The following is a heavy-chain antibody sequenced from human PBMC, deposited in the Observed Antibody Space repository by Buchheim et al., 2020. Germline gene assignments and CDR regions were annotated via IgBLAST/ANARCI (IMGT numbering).Heavy chain of an antibody. D-gene: IGHD2-2*01. CDR3: ARDEHKYCSSTSCYFYYYYYGMDV. V-gene: IGHV3-7*01. J-gene: IGHJ6*02. CDR2: IKQDGSEK. Sequence: EVQLVESGGGLVQPGGSLRLSCAASGFTFSSYWMSWVRQAPGKGLEWVANIKQDGSEKYYVDSVKGRFTISRDNAKNSLYLQMNSLRAEDTAVYYCARDEHKYCSSTSCYFYYYYYGMDVWGQGTT. CDR1: GFTFSSYW.